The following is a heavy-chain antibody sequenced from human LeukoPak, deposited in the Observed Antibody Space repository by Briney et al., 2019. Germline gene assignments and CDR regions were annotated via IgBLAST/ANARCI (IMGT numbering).Heavy chain of an antibody. CDR2: IYYSGST. CDR1: GGCISSSSYY. V-gene: IGHV4-39*02. J-gene: IGHJ5*02. Sequence: SETLSLTCTVSGGCISSSSYYWGWLRQPPGKGLEWIGSIYYSGSTYYNPSLKSRVTISVNTSKNQFSLKLSSVTAADTAVYYCARESPVWFDPWGQGTLVTVSS. CDR3: ARESPVWFDP.